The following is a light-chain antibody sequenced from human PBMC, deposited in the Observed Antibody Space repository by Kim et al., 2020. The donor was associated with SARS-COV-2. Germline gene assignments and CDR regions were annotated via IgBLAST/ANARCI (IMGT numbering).Light chain of an antibody. CDR1: QSVNSRY. Sequence: IVLTQSPGTLSLSPGERATLSCRASQSVNSRYLAWYQQKPGQARRLLIYGASNRTGGIPDRFSGGGSGTDFTLTIARLEPEVLAVYYCQQYGSSPRTFGQGTKVDIK. CDR3: QQYGSSPRT. CDR2: GAS. V-gene: IGKV3-20*01. J-gene: IGKJ1*01.